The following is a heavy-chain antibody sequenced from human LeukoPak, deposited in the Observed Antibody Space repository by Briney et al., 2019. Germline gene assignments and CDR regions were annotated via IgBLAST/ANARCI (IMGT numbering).Heavy chain of an antibody. CDR3: TRYSSSGWV. CDR2: HKCKTVGGAT. J-gene: IGHJ4*02. V-gene: IGHV3-15*01. D-gene: IGHD6-19*01. CDR1: GFTFNNAW. Sequence: GGSLGLLCAASGFTFNNAWMNWARQAPGKGLEWVGRHKCKTVGGATDYAATVKGRFTISRDDSKNTLYLQMNSLKTDDTAVYYCTRYSSSGWVWGQGTLVTVSS.